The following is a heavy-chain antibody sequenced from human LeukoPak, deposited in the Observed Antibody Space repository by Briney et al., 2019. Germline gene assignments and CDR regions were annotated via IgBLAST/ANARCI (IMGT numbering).Heavy chain of an antibody. Sequence: GESLKISCQGSGYIFTYYWIGWVRQMPGRGLEWMGIIYPVDSETRYSPSFQGQVTISADKSSSTAYLQWSSLKASDTAMYYCARHPIYYYSSRGAFDLWGQRTMVTVSS. J-gene: IGHJ3*01. CDR3: ARHPIYYYSSRGAFDL. CDR2: IYPVDSET. D-gene: IGHD3-10*01. CDR1: GYIFTYYW. V-gene: IGHV5-51*01.